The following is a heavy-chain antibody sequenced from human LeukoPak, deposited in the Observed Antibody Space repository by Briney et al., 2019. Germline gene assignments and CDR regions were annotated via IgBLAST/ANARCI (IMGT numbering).Heavy chain of an antibody. J-gene: IGHJ3*02. V-gene: IGHV4-38-2*01. CDR1: GFSISSGYF. CDR2: IYAYGSGIT. CDR3: ARQFSPGALDI. Sequence: SETLSLTCAVSGFSISSGYFWAGIRQSPGKGLKWIGSIYAYGSGITNYNPSLKSRVTISVDTSKNQFSLKLSSVTAADTTMYYCARQFSPGALDIWGQGTMVTVSS. D-gene: IGHD2/OR15-2a*01.